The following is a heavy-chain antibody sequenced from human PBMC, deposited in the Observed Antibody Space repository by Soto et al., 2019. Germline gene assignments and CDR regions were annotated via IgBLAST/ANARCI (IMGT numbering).Heavy chain of an antibody. CDR2: INHSGST. Sequence: SETLSLTCAVYGGSFSGYYWSWIRQPPGKGLEWIGEINHSGSTNYNPSLKSRVTISVDTSKNQFSLKLSSVTAADTAVYYCGVRSLDYDSSGYYYWGHFDYWGQGTLVTVSS. CDR3: GVRSLDYDSSGYYYWGHFDY. J-gene: IGHJ4*02. V-gene: IGHV4-34*01. D-gene: IGHD3-22*01. CDR1: GGSFSGYY.